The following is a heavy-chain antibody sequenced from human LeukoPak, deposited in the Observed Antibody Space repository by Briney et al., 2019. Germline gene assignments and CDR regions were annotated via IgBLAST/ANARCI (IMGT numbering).Heavy chain of an antibody. Sequence: SETLSLTCTVSGGSSSDTTYYWTWIRPPPGKGLEWIASIYFSETKYNPSLKSRVTISGDTSKNQFSLKLSSVTAADTAVYYCASPSKLVISRGGFDIWGQGTVVTVSA. CDR3: ASPSKLVISRGGFDI. CDR1: GGSSSDTTYY. J-gene: IGHJ3*02. D-gene: IGHD3-22*01. CDR2: IYFSET. V-gene: IGHV4-39*01.